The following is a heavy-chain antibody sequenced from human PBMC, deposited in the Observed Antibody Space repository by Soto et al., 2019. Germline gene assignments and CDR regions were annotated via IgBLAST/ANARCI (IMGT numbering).Heavy chain of an antibody. CDR1: GYIFVNYG. J-gene: IGHJ6*02. CDR3: VMVDNYVTPTPQDV. D-gene: IGHD3-16*01. CDR2: ISPYTGNT. V-gene: IGHV1-18*01. Sequence: QVQLVQSGDEVKKPGASVKVSCKASGYIFVNYGIAWVRQAPRQGLEWMGWISPYTGNTHSASKVQGRLTMTTDTSTSTAYTDLGSLTSADTAVYYCVMVDNYVTPTPQDVWGQGTTVTVSS.